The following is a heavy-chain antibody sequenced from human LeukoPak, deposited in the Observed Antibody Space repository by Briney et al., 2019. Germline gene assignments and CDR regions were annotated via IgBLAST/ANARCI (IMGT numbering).Heavy chain of an antibody. V-gene: IGHV1-18*01. CDR1: GYTFTSYG. CDR3: VRDHSGYFDY. J-gene: IGHJ4*02. Sequence: ASVKVSYKASGYTFTSYGISGVRQAPGQGLEWMGWISAYNGNTNYAQKLQGRVTMTIDTSTSTAYMELRSLRSDDTAVYYCVRDHSGYFDYWGQGTLVTVSS. CDR2: ISAYNGNT.